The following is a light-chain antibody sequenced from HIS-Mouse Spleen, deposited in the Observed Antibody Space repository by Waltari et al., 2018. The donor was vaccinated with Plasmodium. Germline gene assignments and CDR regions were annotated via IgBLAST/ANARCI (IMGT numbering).Light chain of an antibody. J-gene: IGLJ3*02. CDR2: EDS. CDR3: YSTDSSGNHRV. CDR1: ALPKKY. V-gene: IGLV3-10*01. Sequence: SYELTQPPSVSVSPGQTARITCPGDALPKKYAYWYQQKSGQAPLLVIYEDSKRPPGIPERFSGSSSGTMATLTISGAQVEDEADYYCYSTDSSGNHRVFGGGTKLTVL.